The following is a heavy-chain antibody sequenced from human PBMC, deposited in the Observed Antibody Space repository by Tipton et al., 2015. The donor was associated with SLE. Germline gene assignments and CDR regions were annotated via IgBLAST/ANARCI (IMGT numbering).Heavy chain of an antibody. CDR3: ARDTLFITGTLDY. Sequence: TLSLTCAVYGGSFSGYYWSWIRQPPGKGLEWIGEINHSGSTYYNPSLKSRVTISVDTSKNQFSLKLSSVTAADTAVYYCARDTLFITGTLDYWGQGTLVTVSS. CDR2: INHSGST. CDR1: GGSFSGYY. V-gene: IGHV4-34*01. J-gene: IGHJ4*02. D-gene: IGHD1-7*01.